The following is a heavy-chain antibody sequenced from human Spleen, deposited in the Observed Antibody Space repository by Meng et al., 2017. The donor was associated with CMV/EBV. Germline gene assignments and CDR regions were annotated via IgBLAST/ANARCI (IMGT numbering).Heavy chain of an antibody. CDR2: ISSSSSTI. CDR1: RFTISSYS. J-gene: IGHJ6*02. Sequence: GESLKISCAASRFTISSYSMNWVRQAPGKGLEWVSYISSSSSTIYYADSVKGRFTISRDNAKNSLYLQMNSLRAEDTAVYYCARDRFTGKWGRDYYGMDVWGQGTTVTVSS. V-gene: IGHV3-48*04. D-gene: IGHD3-16*02. CDR3: ARDRFTGKWGRDYYGMDV.